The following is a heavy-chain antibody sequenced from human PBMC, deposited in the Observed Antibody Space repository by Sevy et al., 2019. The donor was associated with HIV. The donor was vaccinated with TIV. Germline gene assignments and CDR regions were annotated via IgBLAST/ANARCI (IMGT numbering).Heavy chain of an antibody. V-gene: IGHV1-18*01. CDR2: ISAYNGNT. CDR1: GYTFTSYG. CDR3: ERDSRRGDFWSGPTDGFDY. D-gene: IGHD3-3*01. Sequence: ASVKVSCKASGYTFTSYGIGWVRQAPGQGLEWMGWISAYNGNTNYAQKLQGRVTMTTDTSTSTAYMELRSLRSDDSAVYYCERDSRRGDFWSGPTDGFDYWGQGTLVTVSS. J-gene: IGHJ4*02.